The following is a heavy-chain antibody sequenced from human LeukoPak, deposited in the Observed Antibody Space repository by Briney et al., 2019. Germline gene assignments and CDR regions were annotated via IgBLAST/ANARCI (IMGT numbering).Heavy chain of an antibody. CDR3: AKDTTTGTTTLYYFDY. CDR2: VSGSGGST. Sequence: PGGSLRLSCAASGFTFSSYAMSWVRQAPGKGLEWVAAVSGSGGSTYYADSVKGRFTISRDNSKNTLYLQMNSLRAEDTAVYYCAKDTTTGTTTLYYFDYWGQGTLVTVSS. V-gene: IGHV3-23*01. D-gene: IGHD1-1*01. CDR1: GFTFSSYA. J-gene: IGHJ4*02.